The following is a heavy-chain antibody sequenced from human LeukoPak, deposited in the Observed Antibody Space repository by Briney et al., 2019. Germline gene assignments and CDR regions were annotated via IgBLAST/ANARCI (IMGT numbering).Heavy chain of an antibody. V-gene: IGHV3-23*01. CDR2: IYGSDDKT. Sequence: GGSLRLSCVASGFTFSNYAMSWVRQAPGKGLELVSGIYGSDDKTVYGDAVRGRFTISRDNSKNTLYLQMNSLRADDTAVYYCAKTQGYYDAWGQGALVTVSS. J-gene: IGHJ5*02. CDR3: AKTQGYYDA. D-gene: IGHD2-15*01. CDR1: GFTFSNYA.